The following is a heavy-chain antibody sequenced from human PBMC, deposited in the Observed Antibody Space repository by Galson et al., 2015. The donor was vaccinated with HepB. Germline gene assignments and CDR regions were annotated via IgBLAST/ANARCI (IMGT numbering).Heavy chain of an antibody. CDR1: GLAFTYAS. D-gene: IGHD3-3*01. CDR2: IKSKSDGGST. J-gene: IGHJ4*02. CDR3: NQRHSDFWSGDFPLRDY. Sequence: SLRLSCAASGLAFTYASMNWVRQAPGKGLEWVARIKSKSDGGSTDYAAPVKGRFRMSRDDSKKMVYLQMNSLRTEDTAVYYCNQRHSDFWSGDFPLRDYWGQGTLVTVSS. V-gene: IGHV3-15*01.